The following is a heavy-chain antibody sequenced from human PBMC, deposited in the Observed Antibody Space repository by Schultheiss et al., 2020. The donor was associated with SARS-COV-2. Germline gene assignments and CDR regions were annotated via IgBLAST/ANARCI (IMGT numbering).Heavy chain of an antibody. D-gene: IGHD4-17*01. CDR1: GFTFRSYW. CDR3: AREIRANGDYDL. CDR2: IQVDGNEK. V-gene: IGHV3-7*03. J-gene: IGHJ4*02. Sequence: GGSLRLSCEGSGFTFRSYWMSWVRQAPGKGLEWVANIQVDGNEKYYVDSVKGRFTISRDNARNSLYLQMNSLRVEDTAVYYCAREIRANGDYDLWGQGTRVTVSS.